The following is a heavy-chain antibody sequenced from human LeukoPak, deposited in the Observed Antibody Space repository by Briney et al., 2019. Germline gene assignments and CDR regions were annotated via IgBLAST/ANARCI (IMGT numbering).Heavy chain of an antibody. Sequence: TGGSLRLSCVASGFTFSKFEMHWVRQAPGKGLEWVSYISSRDPTTYYADSVKGRFTISRDNAKSSLFLQMNSLRVEDTAVYYCVRDPTVTTRWFDYWGQGTLVTVSS. CDR3: VRDPTVTTRWFDY. D-gene: IGHD1/OR15-1a*01. J-gene: IGHJ4*02. CDR2: ISSRDPTT. V-gene: IGHV3-48*03. CDR1: GFTFSKFE.